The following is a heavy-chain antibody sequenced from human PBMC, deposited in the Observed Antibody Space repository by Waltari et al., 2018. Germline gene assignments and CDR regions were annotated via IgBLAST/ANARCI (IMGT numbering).Heavy chain of an antibody. J-gene: IGHJ6*02. Sequence: QVQLQESGPGLVKPSETLSLTCAVSGYSISSGYYWGWIRQPPGKGLEWFGSIYHSGSTYSNPSLRYRVAISVDTAKNQFCLRLSGVAAADAAVYDCARSSVGATGLSYYGMDVWGQGTTVTVSS. V-gene: IGHV4-38-2*01. CDR2: IYHSGST. CDR3: ARSSVGATGLSYYGMDV. D-gene: IGHD1-26*01. CDR1: GYSISSGYY.